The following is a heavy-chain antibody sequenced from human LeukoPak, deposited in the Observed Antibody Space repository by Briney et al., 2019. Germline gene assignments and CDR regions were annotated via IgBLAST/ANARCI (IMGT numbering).Heavy chain of an antibody. CDR1: GGSISSSSYY. CDR2: IYYSGST. J-gene: IGHJ4*02. CDR3: ARQRIVVVPAAIPV. Sequence: PSETLSLTCTVSGGSISSSSYYWGWLRQPPGKGLEWIGSIYYSGSTYYNPSLKSRVTISVDTSKNQFSLKLSSVTAADTAVYYCARQRIVVVPAAIPVWGQGTLVTVSS. D-gene: IGHD2-2*02. V-gene: IGHV4-39*01.